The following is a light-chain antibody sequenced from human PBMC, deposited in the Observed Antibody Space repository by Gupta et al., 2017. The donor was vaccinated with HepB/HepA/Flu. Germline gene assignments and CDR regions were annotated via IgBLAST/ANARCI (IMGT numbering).Light chain of an antibody. CDR3: QQYNNWPPIT. CDR1: QSVSSN. Sequence: EIVMTQSPATLSVSPGERATLSCRASQSVSSNLAWYQQKPGQAPRLLIYGATTRATCIPARFSGSGFWKEFPLTISSRQSEDFAVYYCQQYNNWPPITFGQGTRLEIK. CDR2: GAT. J-gene: IGKJ5*01. V-gene: IGKV3-15*01.